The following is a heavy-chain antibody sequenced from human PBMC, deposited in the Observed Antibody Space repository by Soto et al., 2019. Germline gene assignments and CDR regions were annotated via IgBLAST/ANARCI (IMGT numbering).Heavy chain of an antibody. V-gene: IGHV6-1*01. D-gene: IGHD6-13*01. Sequence: PSQTLSLTCAISGDSVSSNSAAWNWIRQSPSRGLEWLGRTYYRSKWYNDYAVSVKSRITINPDTSKNQFSLQLNSVTPEDTAVYYCASNLEQQLLRGGGFDIWGQGTMVTVSS. CDR1: GDSVSSNSAA. J-gene: IGHJ3*02. CDR2: TYYRSKWYN. CDR3: ASNLEQQLLRGGGFDI.